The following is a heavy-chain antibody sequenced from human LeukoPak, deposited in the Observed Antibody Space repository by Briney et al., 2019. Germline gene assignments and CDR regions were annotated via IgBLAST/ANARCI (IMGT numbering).Heavy chain of an antibody. CDR1: GGSFSGYY. J-gene: IGHJ3*02. Sequence: NPSETLSLTCAVYGGSFSGYYWSWIRQPPGKGLEWIGEINHSGSTNYNPSLKSRVTISVDTSKNQFSLKLSSVTAADTAVYYCARHSGYYYARDAFDIWGQGTLVTVSS. CDR3: ARHSGYYYARDAFDI. D-gene: IGHD3-22*01. CDR2: INHSGST. V-gene: IGHV4-34*01.